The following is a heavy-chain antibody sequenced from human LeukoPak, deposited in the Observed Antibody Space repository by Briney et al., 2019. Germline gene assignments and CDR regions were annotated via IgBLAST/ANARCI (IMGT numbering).Heavy chain of an antibody. Sequence: SETLSLTCTVSGGSISSSSYYWSWIRQPAGKGLEWIGRIYTSGSTNYNPSLKSRVTMSVDTSKNQFSLKLSSVTAADTAVYYCARDEDSSGYNYWYFDLWGRGTLVTVSS. CDR2: IYTSGST. CDR3: ARDEDSSGYNYWYFDL. J-gene: IGHJ2*01. V-gene: IGHV4-61*02. CDR1: GGSISSSSYY. D-gene: IGHD3-22*01.